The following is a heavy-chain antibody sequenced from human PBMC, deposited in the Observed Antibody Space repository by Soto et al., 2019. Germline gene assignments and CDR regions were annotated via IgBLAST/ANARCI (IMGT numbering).Heavy chain of an antibody. CDR1: GFTFGGYS. CDR2: ISSSSSTI. CDR3: AREGHDFWSGYSSGGFDY. D-gene: IGHD3-3*01. J-gene: IGHJ4*02. V-gene: IGHV3-48*02. Sequence: GGSQRLSCAASGFTFGGYSMNWVRQDPGKGLEWVSYISSSSSTIYYADSVKGRFTISRDNAKNSLYLQMNSLRDEDTAVYYCAREGHDFWSGYSSGGFDYWGQGTLVTVSS.